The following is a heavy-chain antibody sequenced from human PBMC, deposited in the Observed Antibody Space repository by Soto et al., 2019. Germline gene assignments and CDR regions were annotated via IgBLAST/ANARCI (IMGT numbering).Heavy chain of an antibody. CDR3: ARVPFSNTSEGFLRYDYVWGSPTPDGYYYGMDV. J-gene: IGHJ6*02. V-gene: IGHV4-4*02. CDR1: GGSISSSNW. Sequence: QVQLQESGPGLVKPSGTLSLTCAVSGGSISSSNWWSWVRQPPGKGLEWIGEIYHSGSTNYNPSLKSRVTISVDKYKNQFSLKLSSVTAADTAVYYCARVPFSNTSEGFLRYDYVWGSPTPDGYYYGMDVWGQGTTVTVSS. D-gene: IGHD3-16*01. CDR2: IYHSGST.